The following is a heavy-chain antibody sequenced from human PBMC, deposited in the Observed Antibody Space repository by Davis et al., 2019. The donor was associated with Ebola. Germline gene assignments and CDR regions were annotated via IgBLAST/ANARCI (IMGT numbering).Heavy chain of an antibody. J-gene: IGHJ5*01. Sequence: GESLKISCRGSGYNFANHWLGWVRQLPGKGLEWMGIMYPGDPETRYNPSFEGHVTISADKSISTVYLQWSSLKASDTAMYYCTRSKDNVVEPVGFDSWGQGTQITVSS. D-gene: IGHD3-16*02. CDR1: GYNFANHW. CDR2: MYPGDPET. CDR3: TRSKDNVVEPVGFDS. V-gene: IGHV5-51*01.